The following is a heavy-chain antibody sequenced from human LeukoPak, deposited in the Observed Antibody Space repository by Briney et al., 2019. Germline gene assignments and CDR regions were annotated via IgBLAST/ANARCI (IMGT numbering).Heavy chain of an antibody. Sequence: RSGGSLRLSCAASGFTFSSYSMNWVRQAPGKGLEWVSVIGGSGGTTYYADSVKGRFTISRDNSKNTLYLQMNSLRAEDTAVYYCAKDDYYDTTDYYPVWGAFDIWGQGTMVTVSS. CDR1: GFTFSSYS. V-gene: IGHV3-23*01. CDR3: AKDDYYDTTDYYPVWGAFDI. D-gene: IGHD3-22*01. CDR2: IGGSGGTT. J-gene: IGHJ3*02.